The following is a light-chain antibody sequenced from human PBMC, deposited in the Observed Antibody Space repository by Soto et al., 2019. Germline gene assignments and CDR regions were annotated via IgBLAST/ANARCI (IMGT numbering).Light chain of an antibody. CDR3: CSYAGSSTFEVIV. Sequence: HSVLTQPASVSGSPGQSITISCTGTSSDVGSYNIVSWYQQHPGKAPKLMIYEVSKRPSGVSNRFSGSKSGNTASLTISGLQAEDEADYYCCSYAGSSTFEVIVFGTGTKVTVL. CDR2: EVS. CDR1: SSDVGSYNI. J-gene: IGLJ1*01. V-gene: IGLV2-23*02.